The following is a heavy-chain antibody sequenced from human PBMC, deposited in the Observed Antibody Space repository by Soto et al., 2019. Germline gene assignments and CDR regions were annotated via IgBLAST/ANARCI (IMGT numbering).Heavy chain of an antibody. Sequence: QVQLVESGGGLVKPGGSLRLSCAASGFTSSDYYMSWIRQAPGKGLEWVSYISSSSSYANYADSVEGRFTISRDNAKKSLFLQMNSLRAEDTAVYYCARDADGFDIWGHGTMVTVST. CDR1: GFTSSDYY. CDR3: ARDADGFDI. V-gene: IGHV3-11*05. J-gene: IGHJ3*02. CDR2: ISSSSSYA.